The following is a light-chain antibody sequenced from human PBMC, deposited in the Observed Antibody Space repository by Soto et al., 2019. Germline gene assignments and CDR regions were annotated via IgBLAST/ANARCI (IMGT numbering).Light chain of an antibody. Sequence: EIVLTQSPGTLSLSPGERATVSCRASQSVSSSYLAWYQQKPGQAPRLLIYGASSRATGIPDRFSGSGSGTDFALTISRLEPKDFAVYYCQQYGSSPRVTFGGGTKVEIK. CDR2: GAS. J-gene: IGKJ4*01. V-gene: IGKV3-20*01. CDR1: QSVSSSY. CDR3: QQYGSSPRVT.